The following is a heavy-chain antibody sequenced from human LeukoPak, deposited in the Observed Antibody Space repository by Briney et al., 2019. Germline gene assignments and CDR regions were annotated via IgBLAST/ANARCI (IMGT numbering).Heavy chain of an antibody. Sequence: SETLSLTCTVSGGSISSYYWSWIRQPPGKGLEWIGYIYYSGSTNYNPSLKSRVTISVDTSKNQFSLKLSFVTAADTAVYYCARSSWELLAYDYWGQGTLVTVSS. D-gene: IGHD1-26*01. CDR1: GGSISSYY. J-gene: IGHJ4*02. CDR2: IYYSGST. V-gene: IGHV4-59*01. CDR3: ARSSWELLAYDY.